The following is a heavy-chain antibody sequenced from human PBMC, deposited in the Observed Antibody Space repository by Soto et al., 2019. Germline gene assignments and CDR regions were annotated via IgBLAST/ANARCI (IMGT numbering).Heavy chain of an antibody. CDR1: GYTFTGYY. D-gene: IGHD5-12*01. CDR2: INPNSGGT. J-gene: IGHJ6*02. Sequence: ASVKVSCKASGYTFTGYYMHWVRQAPGQGLEWMGWINPNSGGTNYAQKFQGWVTMTRDTSISTAYMELSRLRSDDTAVYYCARNIVATITPYYYYGMDVWGQGTTVTVSS. V-gene: IGHV1-2*04. CDR3: ARNIVATITPYYYYGMDV.